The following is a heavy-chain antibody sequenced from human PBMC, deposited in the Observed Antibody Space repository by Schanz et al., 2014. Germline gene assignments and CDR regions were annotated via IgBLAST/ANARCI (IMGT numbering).Heavy chain of an antibody. J-gene: IGHJ5*02. V-gene: IGHV4-61*02. D-gene: IGHD5-12*01. CDR3: ARGGSVATIAPYTWFDP. CDR1: GGSISSATYY. Sequence: QVQLQESGPGLVKPSQTLSLTCTVSGGSISSATYYWSWVRQPAGKGLEWIGRIYSRGSSTYNPSRRSRVPIPIAPSNTQSSLKLTSVTAADTAVYYCARGGSVATIAPYTWFDPWGQGTLVTVSS. CDR2: IYSRGSS.